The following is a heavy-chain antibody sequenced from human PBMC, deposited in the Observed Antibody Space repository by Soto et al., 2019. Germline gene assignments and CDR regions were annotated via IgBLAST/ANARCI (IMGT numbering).Heavy chain of an antibody. D-gene: IGHD6-13*01. CDR2: INPNSGGT. CDR1: GYTFTGYY. V-gene: IGHV1-2*04. CDR3: ARDLVRIAAAGTAPYYYGMDV. Sequence: ASVKVSCKASGYTFTGYYMHWVRQAPGRGLEWMGWINPNSGGTNYAQKFQGWVTMTRDTSISTAYMELSRLRSDDTAVYYCARDLVRIAAAGTAPYYYGMDVWGQGTTVTVSS. J-gene: IGHJ6*02.